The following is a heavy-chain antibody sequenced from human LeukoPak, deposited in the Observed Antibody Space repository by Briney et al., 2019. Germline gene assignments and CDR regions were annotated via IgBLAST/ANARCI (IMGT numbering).Heavy chain of an antibody. CDR1: GGSVSSYY. Sequence: SETLSLTCTVSGGSVSSYYWSWIRQPPGKGLEWIGYIYYSGSTNYNPSLKSRVTISVDTSKNQFSLKLSSVTAADTAVYYCARGGIPDYWGQGILVTVSS. CDR2: IYYSGST. D-gene: IGHD2-21*01. CDR3: ARGGIPDY. J-gene: IGHJ4*02. V-gene: IGHV4-59*08.